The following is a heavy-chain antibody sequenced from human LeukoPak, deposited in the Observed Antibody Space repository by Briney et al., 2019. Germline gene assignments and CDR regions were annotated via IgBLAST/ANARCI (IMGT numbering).Heavy chain of an antibody. D-gene: IGHD5-24*01. Sequence: GGSLRLSCAASGFTISMHYMSWVRQAPAKGLECVALSYSDGNTYYADSVEGRFTISRDNSKSMLFLKMNSLRADDTDVYYCARGPDVDGYIHAPFDYWGQGALVTVSS. CDR2: SYSDGNT. V-gene: IGHV3-53*01. CDR1: GFTISMHY. J-gene: IGHJ4*02. CDR3: ARGPDVDGYIHAPFDY.